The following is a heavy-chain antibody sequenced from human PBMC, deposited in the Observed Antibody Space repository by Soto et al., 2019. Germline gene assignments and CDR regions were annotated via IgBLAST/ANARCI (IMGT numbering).Heavy chain of an antibody. D-gene: IGHD6-19*01. Sequence: EVQLLQSGAEVKKPGESLKISCKGSGYTFTNYWIGWVRQMPGKGLEWVGLIYPGDSDTRYSPSFQGQVTISADKSISTAYLQWSSLKASDTAMYYCATPYSSDWPHVWGQGTLVTVSS. CDR2: IYPGDSDT. V-gene: IGHV5-51*01. J-gene: IGHJ4*02. CDR3: ATPYSSDWPHV. CDR1: GYTFTNYW.